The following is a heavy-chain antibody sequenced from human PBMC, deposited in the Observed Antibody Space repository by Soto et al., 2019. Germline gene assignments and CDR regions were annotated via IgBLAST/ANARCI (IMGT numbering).Heavy chain of an antibody. CDR3: ARTVGEYNYYGLEV. CDR2: IDWDEDK. V-gene: IGHV2-70*04. J-gene: IGHJ6*02. Sequence: SGPTLVNPTQTLTLTCTFSGFALSTRGMRVSWILQPPGKALEWLARIDWDEDKFYGTSXKTRLTIPKHISKSHGVLTISNMDPADXATYNCARTVGEYNYYGLEVLDQGTTVTVSS. CDR1: GFALSTRGMR. D-gene: IGHD1-26*01.